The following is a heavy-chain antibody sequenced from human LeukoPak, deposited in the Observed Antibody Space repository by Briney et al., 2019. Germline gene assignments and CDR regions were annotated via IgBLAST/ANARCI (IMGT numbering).Heavy chain of an antibody. D-gene: IGHD2-2*01. CDR2: MNPNSGNT. Sequence: GASVKVSCKASGYTFTSYDINWVRQATGQGLEWMGWMNPNSGNTGYAQKFQGRVTMTRNTSISTAYMELSSLRSEDTAVYYCARGRYCSSTSCYWVFLNWFDPWGKGTLVTVSS. CDR3: ARGRYCSSTSCYWVFLNWFDP. V-gene: IGHV1-8*01. CDR1: GYTFTSYD. J-gene: IGHJ5*02.